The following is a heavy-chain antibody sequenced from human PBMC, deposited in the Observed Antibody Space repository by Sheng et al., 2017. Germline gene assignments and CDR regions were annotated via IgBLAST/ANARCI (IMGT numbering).Heavy chain of an antibody. J-gene: IGHJ3*02. CDR2: INHSGST. D-gene: IGHD4-17*01. CDR3: ARQAADYGDYGAFDI. V-gene: IGHV4-34*01. Sequence: QVQLQQWGAGLLKPSETLSLTCAVYGGSFSGYYWSWIRQPPGKGLEWIGEINHSGSTNYNPSLKSRVTISVDTSKNQFSLKLSSVTAADTAVYYCARQAADYGDYGAFDIWGQGTMVTVSS. CDR1: GGSFSGYY.